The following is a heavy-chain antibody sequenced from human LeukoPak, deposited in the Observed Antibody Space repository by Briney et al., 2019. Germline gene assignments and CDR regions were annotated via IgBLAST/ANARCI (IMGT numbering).Heavy chain of an antibody. D-gene: IGHD1-26*01. CDR3: ARVVGEVRPTWTYYYGMDV. CDR2: IYYSGST. CDR1: GGSISSYY. J-gene: IGHJ6*02. Sequence: SETLSLTCTVSGGSISSYYWSWIRQPPGKGLEWIGYIYYSGSTNYNHSLKSRVTISVDTSKNQFSLKLSSVTAADTAVYYCARVVGEVRPTWTYYYGMDVWGQGTTVTVSS. V-gene: IGHV4-59*01.